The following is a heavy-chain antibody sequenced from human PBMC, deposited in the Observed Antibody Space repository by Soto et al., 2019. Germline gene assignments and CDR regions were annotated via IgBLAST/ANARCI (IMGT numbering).Heavy chain of an antibody. Sequence: QVQLVQSGAEVKKPGSSVKVSCKASGGTFSSYAISWVRQAPGQGLEWMGGIIPIFGTANYAQKFQGRVAITADESTSTADMELSSLRSEDTAVDYCARREEWELLGDAFDIWGQGTMVTVSS. CDR2: IIPIFGTA. CDR1: GGTFSSYA. J-gene: IGHJ3*02. CDR3: ARREEWELLGDAFDI. D-gene: IGHD1-26*01. V-gene: IGHV1-69*12.